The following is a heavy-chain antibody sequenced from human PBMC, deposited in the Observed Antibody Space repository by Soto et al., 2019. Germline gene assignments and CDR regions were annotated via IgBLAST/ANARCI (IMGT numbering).Heavy chain of an antibody. D-gene: IGHD6-19*01. CDR2: IYPGDSDT. CDR1: GYSFTSYW. Sequence: GESLKISCKGSGYSFTSYWIGWVRQMPGKGLEWMGIIYPGDSDTRYSPSFQGQVTISADKSISTAYLQWSSLKASDTAMYYCARRMIPFLAVADSGGVDYWGQGTLVTVSS. V-gene: IGHV5-51*01. J-gene: IGHJ4*02. CDR3: ARRMIPFLAVADSGGVDY.